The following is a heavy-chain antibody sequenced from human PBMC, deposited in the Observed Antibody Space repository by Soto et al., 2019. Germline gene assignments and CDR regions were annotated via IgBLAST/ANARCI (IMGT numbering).Heavy chain of an antibody. D-gene: IGHD3-22*01. CDR1: GFSLSTSGVG. J-gene: IGHJ4*02. CDR2: IYWDDDK. V-gene: IGHV2-5*02. CDR3: ARLYYYDCSGYWFDY. Sequence: QITLKESGPTPVKPTQTLTLTCTFSGFSLSTSGVGVGWIRQPPGKALEWLGLIYWDDDKRYSPSLMSRLTITKDISNNQVVLTMTNMDPVDTATYYCARLYYYDCSGYWFDYWGQGTLVTVSS.